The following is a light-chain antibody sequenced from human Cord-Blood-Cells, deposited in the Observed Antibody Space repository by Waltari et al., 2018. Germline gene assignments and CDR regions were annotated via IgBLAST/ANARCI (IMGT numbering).Light chain of an antibody. V-gene: IGLV2-14*01. CDR3: SSYTSSSTLYV. Sequence: QSALTQPASVSGSPGQSITISCPGTSSDVGGYNYVPWYQQPPGKAPKLMIYDVSKRPSGVSNRFSGSKSGNTASLTISGLQAEDEADYYCSSYTSSSTLYVFGTGTKVTVL. CDR1: SSDVGGYNY. CDR2: DVS. J-gene: IGLJ1*01.